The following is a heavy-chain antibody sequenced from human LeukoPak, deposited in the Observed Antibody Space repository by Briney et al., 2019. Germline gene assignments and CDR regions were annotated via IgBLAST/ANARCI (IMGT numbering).Heavy chain of an antibody. V-gene: IGHV3-21*01. J-gene: IGHJ3*02. CDR1: GFTFSSYS. CDR2: ISSSSSYI. CDR3: ARARDGYNWGAFDI. D-gene: IGHD5-24*01. Sequence: PGGSLRLSCAASGFTFSSYSMNWVRQAPRKGLEWVSSISSSSSYIYYADSVKGRFTISRDNAKNSLYLQMNSLRAEDTAVYYCARARDGYNWGAFDIWGQGTMVTVSS.